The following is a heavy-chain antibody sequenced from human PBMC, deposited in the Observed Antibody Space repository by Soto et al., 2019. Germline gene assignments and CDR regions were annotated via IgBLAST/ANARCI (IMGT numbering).Heavy chain of an antibody. CDR3: ARDSILYYYYYYMDV. CDR2: ISSSSSYI. Sequence: GGSLRLSCAASGFTFSSYSMNWVRQAPGKGLEWVSSISSSSSYIYYADSVKGRFTISRDNAKNSLYLQMNSLRAEDTAVYYCARDSILYYYYYYMDVWGKGTTVTVSS. J-gene: IGHJ6*03. V-gene: IGHV3-21*01. CDR1: GFTFSSYS.